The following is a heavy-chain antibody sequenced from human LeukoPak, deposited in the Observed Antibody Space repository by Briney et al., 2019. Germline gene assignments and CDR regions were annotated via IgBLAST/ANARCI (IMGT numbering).Heavy chain of an antibody. V-gene: IGHV4-59*02. J-gene: IGHJ4*02. Sequence: SETLSLTFNVAGASVSTSHWSWIRHRPGNGLEWIGCLSYTGKTASNPSIKSRVSISLGSSNIHFSLKLTSVTAADTAVYDCSERYFEPFDHWGQGILVTVSS. CDR1: GASVSTSH. D-gene: IGHD2/OR15-2a*01. CDR2: LSYTGKT. CDR3: SERYFEPFDH.